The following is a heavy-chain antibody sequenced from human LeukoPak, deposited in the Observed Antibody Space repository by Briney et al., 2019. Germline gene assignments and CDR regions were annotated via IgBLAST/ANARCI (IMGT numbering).Heavy chain of an antibody. D-gene: IGHD3-16*01. CDR2: IYYSGGT. CDR3: ARESVGGVANY. V-gene: IGHV4-59*01. J-gene: IGHJ4*02. CDR1: GGSISSYY. Sequence: PSETLSLTCTVSGGSISSYYWSWIRQPPGKGLEWIGYIYYSGGTNYNPSLKSRVTISVDTPKNQFSLKLSSVTAADTAVYYGARESVGGVANYRGQGTPVTVSS.